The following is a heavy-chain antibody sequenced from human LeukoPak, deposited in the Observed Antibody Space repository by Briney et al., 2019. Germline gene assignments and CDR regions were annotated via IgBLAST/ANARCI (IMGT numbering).Heavy chain of an antibody. CDR3: ARWHHYDNLTVSYYYGMDV. Sequence: SETLSLTCTVSGGSISSSSYYWGWIRQPPGKGLEWIGSIYYSGSTYYNPSLKSRVTISVDTSKNQFSLKLSSVTAADTDVYYCARWHHYDNLTVSYYYGMDVWGQGTTVTVSS. CDR1: GGSISSSSYY. CDR2: IYYSGST. D-gene: IGHD3-9*01. V-gene: IGHV4-39*01. J-gene: IGHJ6*02.